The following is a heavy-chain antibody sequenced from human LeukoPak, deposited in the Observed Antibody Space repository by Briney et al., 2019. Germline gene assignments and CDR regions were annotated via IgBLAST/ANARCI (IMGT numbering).Heavy chain of an antibody. CDR3: ARDAYDSSGYYLDY. CDR2: IYHSGST. D-gene: IGHD3-22*01. V-gene: IGHV4-38-2*02. J-gene: IGHJ4*02. Sequence: SETLSLTCTVSGYSISSGYYWGWIRQPPGKGLEWIGSIYHSGSTYYNPSLKSRVTISVDTSKNQFSLKLSSVTAADTAVYYCARDAYDSSGYYLDYWGQGTLVTVSS. CDR1: GYSISSGYY.